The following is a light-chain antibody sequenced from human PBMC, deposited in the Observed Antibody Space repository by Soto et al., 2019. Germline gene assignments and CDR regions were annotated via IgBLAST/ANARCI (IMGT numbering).Light chain of an antibody. J-gene: IGKJ5*01. Sequence: DIQLTQSPSFLSASVGDRVTITCRASQGISSYLAWYQQKPGKAPKLLIYAASTLQSGVPSRFSGSGSGTEFTLTISSLQPEDLETYYCQQLNSYPLTSGQGTRLEIK. CDR3: QQLNSYPLT. V-gene: IGKV1-9*01. CDR1: QGISSY. CDR2: AAS.